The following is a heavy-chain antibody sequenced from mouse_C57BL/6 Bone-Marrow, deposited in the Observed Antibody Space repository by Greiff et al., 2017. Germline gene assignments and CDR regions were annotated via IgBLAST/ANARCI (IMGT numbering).Heavy chain of an antibody. CDR3: ARNAAQVVDY. J-gene: IGHJ2*01. Sequence: VQLQQSGPELVKPGASVKISCKASGYAFSSSWMNWVKQRPGKGLEWIGRIYPGDGDTNYNGKFKGKATLTAAKSSSTAYMQLSSLTSEDSAVYFCARNAAQVVDYWGQGTTLTVSS. D-gene: IGHD3-2*02. V-gene: IGHV1-82*01. CDR2: IYPGDGDT. CDR1: GYAFSSSW.